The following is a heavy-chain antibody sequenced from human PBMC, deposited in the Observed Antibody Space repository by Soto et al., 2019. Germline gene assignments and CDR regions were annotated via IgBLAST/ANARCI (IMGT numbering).Heavy chain of an antibody. CDR3: ASLLITIFGVADAFDI. CDR1: GGTFSSYA. Sequence: QVQLVQSGAEVKKPGSSVKVSCQASGGTFSSYAISWVRQPPGQGLEWMGGIIPIFGTANYAQKFQGRVTITADESTSTAYMELSSLRSEDTAVYYCASLLITIFGVADAFDIWGQGTMVTVSS. V-gene: IGHV1-69*01. CDR2: IIPIFGTA. J-gene: IGHJ3*02. D-gene: IGHD3-3*01.